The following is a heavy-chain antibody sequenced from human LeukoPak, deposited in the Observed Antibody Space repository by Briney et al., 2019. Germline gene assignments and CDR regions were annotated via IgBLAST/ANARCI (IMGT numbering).Heavy chain of an antibody. J-gene: IGHJ4*02. D-gene: IGHD5-12*01. V-gene: IGHV3-23*01. CDR2: ISGSGGST. CDR3: TRDYDYTPLSDY. Sequence: GRSLRLSCAASGFTFSSYAMSWVRQAPGKGLEWVSAISGSGGSTYYADSVKGRFTIFRDNSKNTLYLQMNSLKTEDTAVYYCTRDYDYTPLSDYWGQGTLVTVSS. CDR1: GFTFSSYA.